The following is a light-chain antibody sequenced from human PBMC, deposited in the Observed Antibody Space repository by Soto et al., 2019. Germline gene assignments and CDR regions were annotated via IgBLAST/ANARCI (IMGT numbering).Light chain of an antibody. J-gene: IGLJ2*01. CDR1: ISDIGGYNF. Sequence: QSALTQPASVSGSRGQSITISCTGTISDIGGYNFISWYQHHPGKAPKLVIYDVNNRPSGISYRFSGSKSGITASLTISGLQAEDEAAYYCASYTRTTTLVFGGGTKLTVL. CDR2: DVN. V-gene: IGLV2-14*01. CDR3: ASYTRTTTLV.